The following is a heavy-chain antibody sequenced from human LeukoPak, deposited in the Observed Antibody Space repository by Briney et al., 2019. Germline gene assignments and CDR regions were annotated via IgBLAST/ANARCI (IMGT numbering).Heavy chain of an antibody. CDR2: ISYDGSNK. V-gene: IGHV3-30*04. CDR1: GFTFSSYA. Sequence: GGSLRLSCAASGFTFSSYAMHWVRQAPGKGLEWVAVISYDGSNKYYADSVKGRFTISRDNSKNTLYLQMNSLRAEDTAVYYCARSYGSLTYYYYGMDVWGQGTTVTVPS. CDR3: ARSYGSLTYYYYGMDV. J-gene: IGHJ6*02. D-gene: IGHD4-17*01.